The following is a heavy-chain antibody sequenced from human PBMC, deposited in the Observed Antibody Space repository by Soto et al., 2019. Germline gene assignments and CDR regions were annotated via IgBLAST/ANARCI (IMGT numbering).Heavy chain of an antibody. Sequence: QVQLQQWGAGLLKPSETLSLTCAVYGGSFSGYYWCWIRQPPGKGLEWIGEINHSGSTNYNPSLKSRVTISVDTSKNQFSLKLSSVTAADTAVYYCARGRLRFLEWLIDYWGQGTLVTVSS. CDR3: ARGRLRFLEWLIDY. CDR2: INHSGST. CDR1: GGSFSGYY. D-gene: IGHD3-3*01. V-gene: IGHV4-34*01. J-gene: IGHJ4*02.